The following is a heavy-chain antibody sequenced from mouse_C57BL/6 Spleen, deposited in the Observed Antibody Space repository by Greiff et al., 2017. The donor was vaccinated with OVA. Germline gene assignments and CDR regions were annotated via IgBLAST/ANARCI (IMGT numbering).Heavy chain of an antibody. J-gene: IGHJ2*01. D-gene: IGHD2-4*01. Sequence: QVQLQQPGAELVKPGASVKLSCKASGYTFTSYWMQWGKQRPGQGLEWIGEIDPSDSYTNYNQKFKGKATLTVDTSSSTAYMQLSSLTSEDSAVYYCARWDYDRVDYWGQGTTLTVSS. CDR1: GYTFTSYW. CDR2: IDPSDSYT. CDR3: ARWDYDRVDY. V-gene: IGHV1-50*01.